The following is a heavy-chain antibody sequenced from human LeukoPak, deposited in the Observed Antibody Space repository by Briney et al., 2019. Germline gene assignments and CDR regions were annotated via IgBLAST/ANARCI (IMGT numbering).Heavy chain of an antibody. CDR1: GGSFSGYH. Sequence: PSETLSLICAVYGGSFSGYHWNWIRQAPGKGLEWIGEINHNGNTNYNPSLKGRVTISVDTSKNQFSLKLNSVTAADTAVYYCARRSYDSGSYYDGWHFDYWGQGTLVTVSS. J-gene: IGHJ4*02. CDR2: INHNGNT. CDR3: ARRSYDSGSYYDGWHFDY. D-gene: IGHD3-10*01. V-gene: IGHV4-34*01.